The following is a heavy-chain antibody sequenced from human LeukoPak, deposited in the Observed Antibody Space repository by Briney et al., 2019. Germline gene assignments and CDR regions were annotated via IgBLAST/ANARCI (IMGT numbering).Heavy chain of an antibody. V-gene: IGHV4-31*11. D-gene: IGHD4/OR15-4a*01. CDR3: ARDGATGVFEN. Sequence: TLSLTCGVSGVSIRSAGYSYYWIRQHPGKGLEWIGHIYYSGSPSYNPSLKSRVTISMDTSKNLFSLNLTSVTAADTAVYFCARDGATGVFENWGQGTPVAVSS. CDR1: GVSIRSAGYS. CDR2: IYYSGSP. J-gene: IGHJ4*02.